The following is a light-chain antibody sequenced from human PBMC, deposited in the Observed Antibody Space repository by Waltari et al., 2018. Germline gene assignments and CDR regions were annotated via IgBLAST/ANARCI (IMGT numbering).Light chain of an antibody. CDR3: QQYNNGPPAS. Sequence: EILLTQSPVTLSVSPGEGATLSCRASESVRDNPAWYQQKPGQPPRLLIYGASTRAPNVPGRFSGRGSGTEFTLTVSTLQPEDFAIYYCQQYNNGPPASFGQGTKVEIK. J-gene: IGKJ1*01. CDR2: GAS. CDR1: ESVRDN. V-gene: IGKV3-15*01.